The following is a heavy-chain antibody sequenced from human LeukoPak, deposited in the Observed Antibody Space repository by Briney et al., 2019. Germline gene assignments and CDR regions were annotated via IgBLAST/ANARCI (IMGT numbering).Heavy chain of an antibody. CDR3: ASRRAYYYDSSGYPWYFDL. V-gene: IGHV4-59*08. CDR2: IYYSGST. D-gene: IGHD3-22*01. J-gene: IGHJ2*01. Sequence: SETLSLTCTVSGGSISSYYWSWIRQPPGKGLEWIGYIYYSGSTYYNPSLKSRVTISVDTSKNQFSLKRSSVTAADTAVYYCASRRAYYYDSSGYPWYFDLWGRGTLVTVSS. CDR1: GGSISSYY.